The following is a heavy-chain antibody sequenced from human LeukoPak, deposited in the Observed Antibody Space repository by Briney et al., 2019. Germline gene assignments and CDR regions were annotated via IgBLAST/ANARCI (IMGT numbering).Heavy chain of an antibody. V-gene: IGHV3-48*01. J-gene: IGHJ4*02. CDR3: ARSGAFDAHNS. Sequence: GGSLRLSCAASGFTFNTYSINWVRQAPGKGQEWISYISSSSSTIYYADSVKGRFTVSRDNAKNSLYLQMNSLRAEDTAVYYCARSGAFDAHNSWGQGTLVTVSS. CDR1: GFTFNTYS. D-gene: IGHD3-16*01. CDR2: ISSSSSTI.